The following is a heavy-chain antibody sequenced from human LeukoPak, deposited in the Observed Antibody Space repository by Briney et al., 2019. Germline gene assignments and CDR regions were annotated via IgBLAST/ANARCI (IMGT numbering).Heavy chain of an antibody. J-gene: IGHJ4*02. CDR2: IYSDGSST. D-gene: IGHD3-10*01. V-gene: IGHV3-74*01. CDR1: GFTFSSYW. Sequence: GGSLRLSCAASGFTFSSYWVHWVRQAPGKGLVWVSRIYSDGSSTNYADSVKGRFTISRDNAKNTLYLQMNSLRAEDTAVYYCARDRSSLGLWFGELRNWGQGTLVTVSS. CDR3: ARDRSSLGLWFGELRN.